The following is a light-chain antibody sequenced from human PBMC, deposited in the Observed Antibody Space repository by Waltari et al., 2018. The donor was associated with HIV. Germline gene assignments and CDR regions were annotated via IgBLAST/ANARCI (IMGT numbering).Light chain of an antibody. V-gene: IGLV1-44*01. J-gene: IGLJ2*01. Sequence: QSVLTQAPSASGTPGQTVTISCSGSNSYLGTNVVDWYQHLPGTAPKLLIDNGDQPPSGVPDRFSGSKSATSASLAISGLQSDDEATYYCASWDDSLSGQVVFGGGTKFTV. CDR3: ASWDDSLSGQVV. CDR1: NSYLGTNV. CDR2: NGD.